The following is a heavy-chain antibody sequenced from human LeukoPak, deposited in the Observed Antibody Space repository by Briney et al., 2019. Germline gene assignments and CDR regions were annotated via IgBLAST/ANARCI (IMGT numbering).Heavy chain of an antibody. CDR3: ARGGQDWLLPADY. CDR1: GYTFTGYH. D-gene: IGHD3/OR15-3a*01. V-gene: IGHV1-2*06. Sequence: ASVKVSCKASGYTFTGYHIHWVRQAPGQGLEWMGRINPYSGDTNFAQKFQGRVTMTRDTSITTAYMDLSSLTPDDTAVYYCARGGQDWLLPADYWGQGTLVTVSS. J-gene: IGHJ4*02. CDR2: INPYSGDT.